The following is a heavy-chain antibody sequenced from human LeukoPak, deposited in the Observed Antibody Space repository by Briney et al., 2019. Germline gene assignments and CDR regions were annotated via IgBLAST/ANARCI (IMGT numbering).Heavy chain of an antibody. Sequence: GESLKISCKGSGYSFTSYWIGWLGQMPGKGLEWMEIICPGDSNHRYRPSFQAQVTISADKSLNTPYLQWSSLKPSDTALNYCACSSGWYNNRFDPWGQGTGITVTS. D-gene: IGHD6-19*01. CDR2: ICPGDSNH. CDR3: ACSSGWYNNRFDP. CDR1: GYSFTSYW. J-gene: IGHJ5*02. V-gene: IGHV5-51*01.